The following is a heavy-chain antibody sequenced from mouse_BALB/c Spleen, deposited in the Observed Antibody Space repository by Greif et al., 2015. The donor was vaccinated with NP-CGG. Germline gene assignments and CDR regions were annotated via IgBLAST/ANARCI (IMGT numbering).Heavy chain of an antibody. CDR3: ARDLEDYAMDY. CDR2: ISSGGSYT. Sequence: EVQLVESGGDLVKPGGSLKLSCAASGFTFSSYGMSWVRQTPDKRLEWVATISSGGSYTYYPDSVKGRFTISRDNAKNTLYLQMSSLKSEDTAMYYCARDLEDYAMDYWGQGTSVTVSS. CDR1: GFTFSSYG. J-gene: IGHJ4*01. V-gene: IGHV5-6*01.